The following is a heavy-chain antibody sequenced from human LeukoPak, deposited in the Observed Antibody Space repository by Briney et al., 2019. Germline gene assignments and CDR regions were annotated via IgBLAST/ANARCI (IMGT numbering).Heavy chain of an antibody. V-gene: IGHV4-39*07. J-gene: IGHJ4*02. Sequence: SETLSLTCAVSGGSISSSIYYWVWIRQPPGKGLEWIGRIYTSGSTNYNPSLKSRVTISVDTSKNQFSLKLSSVTAADTAVYYCARDAPDYGDYGQNYWGQGTLVTVSS. D-gene: IGHD4-17*01. CDR1: GGSISSSIYY. CDR2: IYTSGST. CDR3: ARDAPDYGDYGQNY.